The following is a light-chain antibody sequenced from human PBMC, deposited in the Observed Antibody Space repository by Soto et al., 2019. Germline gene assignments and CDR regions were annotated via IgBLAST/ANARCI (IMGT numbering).Light chain of an antibody. V-gene: IGKV3-20*01. J-gene: IGKJ1*01. CDR2: GAS. CDR3: QHYGSSPLT. Sequence: EIVLTQSPGTLSLSPGERATLSCRASQSVRSSYLAWYQQKPGQAPRLLIYGASSRATGIPDRFSGSGSGTDFTLTINRLEPEDFAVYYCQHYGSSPLTFGQGTKVEIK. CDR1: QSVRSSY.